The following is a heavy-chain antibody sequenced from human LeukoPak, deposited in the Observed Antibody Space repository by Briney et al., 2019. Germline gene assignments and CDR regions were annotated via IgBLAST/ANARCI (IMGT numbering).Heavy chain of an antibody. CDR3: AREPHYYDSSGYSQYYFDY. V-gene: IGHV4-61*08. D-gene: IGHD3-22*01. CDR2: IYYSGST. Sequence: PSETLSLTCTVSGDSISSGDYYWSWIRQPPGKGLEWIGYIYYSGSTNYNPSLKSRVTISVDTSKNQFSLKLSSVTAADTAVYYCAREPHYYDSSGYSQYYFDYWGQGTLVTVSS. CDR1: GDSISSGDYY. J-gene: IGHJ4*02.